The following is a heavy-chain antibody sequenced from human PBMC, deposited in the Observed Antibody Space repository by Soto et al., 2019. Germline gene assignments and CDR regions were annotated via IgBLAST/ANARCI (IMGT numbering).Heavy chain of an antibody. CDR3: EYVGGYSTGDYSFDL. J-gene: IGHJ4*02. V-gene: IGHV1-18*04. D-gene: IGHD5-18*01. CDR2: ISTYNENM. CDR1: GSTFTSNG. Sequence: ASVKVSCKVSGSTFTSNGIGWVRQDPGQGLEWLGWISTYNENMDSAPKIEDRLTMTTDISTTTAYMELRNLESDDTGLYYCEYVGGYSTGDYSFDLWGQGTPVTVSS.